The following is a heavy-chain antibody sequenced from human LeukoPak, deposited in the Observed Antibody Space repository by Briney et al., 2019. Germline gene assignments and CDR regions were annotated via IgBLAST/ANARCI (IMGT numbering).Heavy chain of an antibody. V-gene: IGHV1-18*01. CDR1: GYSFVLYG. Sequence: RASVKVSCKASGYSFVLYGISWVRQAPGEGPEWMGWISGSTGDTNYAQKFQGRVTITADESTSTAYMELSSLRSEDTAVYYCARDARHRYCSSSSCYRGWLDPWGQGTPVTVSS. J-gene: IGHJ5*02. CDR3: ARDARHRYCSSSSCYRGWLDP. D-gene: IGHD2-2*01. CDR2: ISGSTGDT.